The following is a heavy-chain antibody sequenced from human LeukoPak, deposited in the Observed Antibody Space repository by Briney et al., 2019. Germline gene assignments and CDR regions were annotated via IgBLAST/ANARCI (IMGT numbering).Heavy chain of an antibody. D-gene: IGHD3-10*01. CDR3: AKESPLLWFGELLSR. Sequence: GRSLRLSCAASGFTFSSYSMNWVRQAPGKGLEWVSAISGSGGSTYYADSVKGRFTISRDNSKNTLYLQMNSLRAEDTAVYYCAKESPLLWFGELLSRRGQGTLVTVSS. CDR1: GFTFSSYS. J-gene: IGHJ4*02. CDR2: ISGSGGST. V-gene: IGHV3-23*01.